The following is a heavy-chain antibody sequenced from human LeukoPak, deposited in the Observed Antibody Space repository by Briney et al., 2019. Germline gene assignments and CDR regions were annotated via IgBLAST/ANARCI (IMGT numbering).Heavy chain of an antibody. V-gene: IGHV3-7*01. Sequence: GGSLRLSCAASGFTFRNYWMSWVRQAPGKGLEWVANIKQDGSEKYYVDSVKGRLTISRDNAKNSLYLQMNSLRAEDTAVYYCARPLGYCSGGSCYPFDYWGQGTLVTVSS. CDR3: ARPLGYCSGGSCYPFDY. CDR1: GFTFRNYW. D-gene: IGHD2-15*01. J-gene: IGHJ4*02. CDR2: IKQDGSEK.